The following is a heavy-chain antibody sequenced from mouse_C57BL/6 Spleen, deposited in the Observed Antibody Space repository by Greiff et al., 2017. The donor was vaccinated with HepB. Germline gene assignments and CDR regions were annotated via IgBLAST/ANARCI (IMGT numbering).Heavy chain of an antibody. V-gene: IGHV5-9*01. CDR3: ARDGYYPIYAMDY. CDR2: ISGGGGNT. D-gene: IGHD2-3*01. Sequence: EVQVVESGGGLVKPGGSLKLSCAASGFTFSSYTMSWVRQTPEKRLEWVATISGGGGNTYYPDSVKGRFTISRDNAKNTLYLQMSSLRSEDTALYDCARDGYYPIYAMDYWGQGTSVTVSS. J-gene: IGHJ4*01. CDR1: GFTFSSYT.